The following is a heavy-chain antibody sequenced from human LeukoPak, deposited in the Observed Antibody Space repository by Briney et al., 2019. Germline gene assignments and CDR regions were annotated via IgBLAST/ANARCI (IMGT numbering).Heavy chain of an antibody. CDR3: AKDGDTVSGTYYFDMDV. Sequence: GGSLRLSCAASGFTFSTYGMHGVRQAPGKGLEWVAFIRYDAINKYYADSVKGRFTISRDNYRNTLYLQMNSLRDEDTALYYCAKDGDTVSGTYYFDMDVWGKGTTVTISS. V-gene: IGHV3-30*02. CDR2: IRYDAINK. J-gene: IGHJ6*03. CDR1: GFTFSTYG. D-gene: IGHD1-26*01.